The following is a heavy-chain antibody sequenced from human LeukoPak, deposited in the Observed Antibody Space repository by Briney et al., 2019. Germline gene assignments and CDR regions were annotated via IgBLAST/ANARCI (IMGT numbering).Heavy chain of an antibody. CDR3: ARDLGIAVASSGNFDY. Sequence: SETLSLTCTVSGGSISSSSYFWGWIRQPPGKGLEWIGSIYYSGGTYYNPSLKSRVTISVDTSKNQFSLKLSSVTAADTAVYYCARDLGIAVASSGNFDYWGQGTLVTVSS. V-gene: IGHV4-39*07. CDR1: GGSISSSSYF. D-gene: IGHD6-19*01. CDR2: IYYSGGT. J-gene: IGHJ4*02.